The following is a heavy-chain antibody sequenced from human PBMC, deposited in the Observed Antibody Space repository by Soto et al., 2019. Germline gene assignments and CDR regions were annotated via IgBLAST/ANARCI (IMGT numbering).Heavy chain of an antibody. CDR1: VGSISSGGYS. J-gene: IGHJ4*02. CDR3: ARAEGVWTGFDY. Sequence: PSEILSLNCAVSVGSISSGGYSWSWILQPPGKGLEWIGYIYHSGSTYYNPSLKSRVTISVDRSKNQFSLKLSSVTAADTAVYYCARAEGVWTGFDYWGQGTLVTVSS. CDR2: IYHSGST. V-gene: IGHV4-30-2*01. D-gene: IGHD3-10*01.